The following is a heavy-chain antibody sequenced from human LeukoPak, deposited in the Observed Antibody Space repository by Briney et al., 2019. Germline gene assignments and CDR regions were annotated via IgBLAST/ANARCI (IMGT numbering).Heavy chain of an antibody. Sequence: PGGSLRLSCAASGFTFSGSAMQWVRQASGKGLEWVGRIRSKANSYATAYAASVKGRFTISRDDSKNTAYLQMNSLKTEDTAVYYCTRHDGCSGGSCYPDDAFDIWGQGTMVTVSS. CDR1: GFTFSGSA. J-gene: IGHJ3*02. CDR3: TRHDGCSGGSCYPDDAFDI. D-gene: IGHD2-15*01. CDR2: IRSKANSYAT. V-gene: IGHV3-73*01.